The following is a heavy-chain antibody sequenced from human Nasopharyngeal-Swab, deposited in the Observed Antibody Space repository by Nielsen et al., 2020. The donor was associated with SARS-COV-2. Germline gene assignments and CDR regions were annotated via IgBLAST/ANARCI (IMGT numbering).Heavy chain of an antibody. J-gene: IGHJ6*02. CDR2: IYSGGST. Sequence: GESLKISCAASGFTVSSNYMSWVRQAPGKGLEWVSVIYSGGSTYYADSVKGRFTISRDNSKNTLYLQMNSLRAEDTAVYYCARVAAGGFDWYSRYYGMDVWGRGTTVTVSS. D-gene: IGHD3-9*01. V-gene: IGHV3-53*01. CDR3: ARVAAGGFDWYSRYYGMDV. CDR1: GFTVSSNY.